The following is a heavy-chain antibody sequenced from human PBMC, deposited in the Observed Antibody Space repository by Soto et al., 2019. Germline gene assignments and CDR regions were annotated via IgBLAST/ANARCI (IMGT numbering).Heavy chain of an antibody. CDR1: GGSISSYY. CDR2: IYTSGST. Sequence: ETLSLTCTVSGGSISSYYWSWIRQPAGKGLEWIGRIYTSGSTNYNPSLKSRVTMSVDTSKNQFSLKLSSVTAADTAVYYCARDYLRMQQLVRVGWVSYYYGMDVWGQGNTVTVS. D-gene: IGHD6-13*01. CDR3: ARDYLRMQQLVRVGWVSYYYGMDV. J-gene: IGHJ6*02. V-gene: IGHV4-4*07.